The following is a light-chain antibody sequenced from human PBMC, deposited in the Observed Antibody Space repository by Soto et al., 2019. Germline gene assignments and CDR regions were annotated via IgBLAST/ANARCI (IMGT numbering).Light chain of an antibody. CDR2: KAS. Sequence: DIQMTQSPSTLSASVGDRVTITCRASQSISNWLAWYHQKPGKAPKLLIYKASSLERGVPSRFSGSGSGTEYTLTISSLQPYDFATYYCQQYNSYWTFGQGTKVEIK. J-gene: IGKJ1*01. CDR1: QSISNW. CDR3: QQYNSYWT. V-gene: IGKV1-5*03.